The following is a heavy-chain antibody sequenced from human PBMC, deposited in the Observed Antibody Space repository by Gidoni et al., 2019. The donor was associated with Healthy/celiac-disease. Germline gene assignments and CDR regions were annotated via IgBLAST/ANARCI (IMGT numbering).Heavy chain of an antibody. CDR1: GFTFSSYE. V-gene: IGHV3-48*03. J-gene: IGHJ4*02. Sequence: EVQLVESGGGLVQPGGSLRLSCAASGFTFSSYEMNWVRQAPGKGLEWVSYISSSGSTIYYADSVKGRFTISRDNAKNSLYLQMNSLRAEDTAVYYCARGDSGYDPTAPITYWGQGTLVTVSS. CDR3: ARGDSGYDPTAPITY. CDR2: ISSSGSTI. D-gene: IGHD5-12*01.